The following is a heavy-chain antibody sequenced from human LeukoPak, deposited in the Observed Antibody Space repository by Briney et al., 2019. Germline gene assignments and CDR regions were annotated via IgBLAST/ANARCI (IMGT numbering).Heavy chain of an antibody. J-gene: IGHJ4*02. CDR2: ISYDGSNK. CDR3: ARAGTYYYDSSGHEIDY. D-gene: IGHD3-22*01. Sequence: QTGGSLRLSCAASGFTFSSYGMHWVRQAPGKGLEWVAVISYDGSNKYYADSVKGRFTISRDNAKNSLYLQMNSLRAEDTAVYYCARAGTYYYDSSGHEIDYWGQGTLVTVSS. V-gene: IGHV3-30*03. CDR1: GFTFSSYG.